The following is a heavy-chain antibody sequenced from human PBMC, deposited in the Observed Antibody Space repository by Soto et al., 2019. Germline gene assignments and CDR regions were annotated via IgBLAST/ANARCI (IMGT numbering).Heavy chain of an antibody. Sequence: GGSLRLSCAASGFTFSNAWMNWVRQAPGKGLEWVGRIKSKTDGGTTDYAAPVKGRFTISRDDSKNTLYLQMNSLKTEDTAVYYCTTAGMVLIGDYGSGSHTRFRYGMDVWGQGTTVTVSS. J-gene: IGHJ6*02. CDR1: GFTFSNAW. V-gene: IGHV3-15*07. CDR2: IKSKTDGGTT. D-gene: IGHD3-10*01. CDR3: TTAGMVLIGDYGSGSHTRFRYGMDV.